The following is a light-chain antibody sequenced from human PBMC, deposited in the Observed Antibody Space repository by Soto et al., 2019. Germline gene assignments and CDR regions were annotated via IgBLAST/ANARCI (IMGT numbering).Light chain of an antibody. CDR2: GAS. J-gene: IGKJ1*01. CDR3: QKYDSAPWT. CDR1: HGISNY. Sequence: EIQMTQSPSSLSASVGDRVTITCRSSHGISNYLAWYQQKPGKVPKLLIYGASTLQSGVPSRLSGSGSGTDFTLIINSLQPEDVATYYCQKYDSAPWTFGQGTKVEI. V-gene: IGKV1-27*01.